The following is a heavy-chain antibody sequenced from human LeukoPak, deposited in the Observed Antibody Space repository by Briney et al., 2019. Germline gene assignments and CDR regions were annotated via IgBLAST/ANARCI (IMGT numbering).Heavy chain of an antibody. D-gene: IGHD1-26*01. CDR2: IYITGST. CDR1: GGSISSYY. V-gene: IGHV4-59*13. J-gene: IGHJ3*01. CDR3: ARVRIGETSYDASDV. Sequence: SETLSLACTVSGGSISSYYWTWIRQPPGKGLEWIGDIYITGSTNYNPYLKRRVTMSVDTSKNQFSLRLSSVTAADTAVYYCARVRIGETSYDASDVWGLGTMVTVSS.